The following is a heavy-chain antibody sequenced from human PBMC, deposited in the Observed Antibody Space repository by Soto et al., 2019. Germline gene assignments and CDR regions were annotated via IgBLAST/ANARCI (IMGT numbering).Heavy chain of an antibody. V-gene: IGHV1-46*01. CDR2: INPSGGST. D-gene: IGHD1-26*01. CDR1: GYTFTSYY. Sequence: ASVKVSCKASGYTFTSYYMHWVRQAPGQGLEWMGIINPSGGSTSYARKFQGRVTMTRDTSTSTVYMELSSLRSEDTAVYYCARVGRRDLELVYFDYWGQGTLVTVSS. CDR3: ARVGRRDLELVYFDY. J-gene: IGHJ4*02.